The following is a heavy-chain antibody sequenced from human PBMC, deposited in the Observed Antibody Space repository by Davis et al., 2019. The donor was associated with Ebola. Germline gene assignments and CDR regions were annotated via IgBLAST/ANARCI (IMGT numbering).Heavy chain of an antibody. Sequence: GESLKISCAASGFTFSGSAMHWVRQASGKGLEWVGRIRSKANSYATAYAASVKGRFTISRDASKNTAYLQMNSLKTEDTAVYYCTRGGSYSTQEDYWGQGTLVTVSS. CDR2: IRSKANSYAT. CDR1: GFTFSGSA. J-gene: IGHJ4*02. V-gene: IGHV3-73*01. CDR3: TRGGSYSTQEDY. D-gene: IGHD1-26*01.